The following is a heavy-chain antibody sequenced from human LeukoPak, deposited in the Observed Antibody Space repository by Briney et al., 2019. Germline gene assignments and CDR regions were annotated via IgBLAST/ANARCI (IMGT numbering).Heavy chain of an antibody. V-gene: IGHV3-23*03. D-gene: IGHD3-10*01. J-gene: IGHJ4*02. Sequence: GGSLRLSCTASGFTFSSYAMSWVRQAPGKGLEWVSVFYSVGSAYYADSVKGRFTISRDLSTNTLFLQMISLRAEDTAVYYCATPGGSGDYPYPTYFNYWGQGTLITVSS. CDR2: FYSVGSA. CDR3: ATPGGSGDYPYPTYFNY. CDR1: GFTFSSYA.